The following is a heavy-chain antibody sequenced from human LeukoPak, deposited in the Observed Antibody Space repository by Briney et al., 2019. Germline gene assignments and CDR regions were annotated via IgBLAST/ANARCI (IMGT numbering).Heavy chain of an antibody. CDR1: GFTFSSYA. CDR2: ISYDGSNK. V-gene: IGHV3-30-3*01. Sequence: AGGSLRLSCAASGFTFSSYAMHWVRQAPGKGLEWVAVISYDGSNKYYADSVKGRFTISRDNSKNTLYLQMNSLRAEDTAVYYCARDPGPRSYWGQGTLVTVSS. J-gene: IGHJ4*02. CDR3: ARDPGPRSY.